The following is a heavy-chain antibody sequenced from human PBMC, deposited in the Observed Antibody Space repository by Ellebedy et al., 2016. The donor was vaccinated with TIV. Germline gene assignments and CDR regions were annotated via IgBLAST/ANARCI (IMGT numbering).Heavy chain of an antibody. J-gene: IGHJ4*02. CDR1: GFTVSGNY. Sequence: GESLKISCAVSGFTVSGNYMTWVRQAPGKGLEWVATLYRSGNTFYADSAKGRFTISRDNSKNTLYLQMNSLRVEDTAVYYCASIGHYDSVDYWGQGTLVTVSS. CDR2: LYRSGNT. D-gene: IGHD3-22*01. CDR3: ASIGHYDSVDY. V-gene: IGHV3-53*01.